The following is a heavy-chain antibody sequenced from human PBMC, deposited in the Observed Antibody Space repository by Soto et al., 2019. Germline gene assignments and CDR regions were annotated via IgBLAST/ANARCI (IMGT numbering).Heavy chain of an antibody. J-gene: IGHJ5*02. Sequence: SETLSLTCAVSGGSFSSGGYYWSWIRQSPGKGLEWIGYIYYNGNTNYNPSLKSRVTISVDTSKNQFSLNLSSVTAADTAVYYCARNEYYDFWSGYRFDPWGQGTLVTVSS. D-gene: IGHD3-3*01. CDR3: ARNEYYDFWSGYRFDP. V-gene: IGHV4-61*08. CDR1: GGSFSSGGYY. CDR2: IYYNGNT.